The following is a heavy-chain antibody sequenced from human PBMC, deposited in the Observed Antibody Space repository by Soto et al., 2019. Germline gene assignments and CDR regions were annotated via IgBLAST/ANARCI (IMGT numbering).Heavy chain of an antibody. Sequence: ASVKVSFKASGYTFTSYDINWVRQATGQGLEWMGWMNPNSGNTGYAQKFQGRVTMTRNTSISTAYMELNSLRAEDTAVYYCARDSIAAAGTTVTVWGQGTLVTVSS. CDR1: GYTFTSYD. CDR3: ARDSIAAAGTTVTV. J-gene: IGHJ4*02. CDR2: MNPNSGNT. D-gene: IGHD6-13*01. V-gene: IGHV1-8*01.